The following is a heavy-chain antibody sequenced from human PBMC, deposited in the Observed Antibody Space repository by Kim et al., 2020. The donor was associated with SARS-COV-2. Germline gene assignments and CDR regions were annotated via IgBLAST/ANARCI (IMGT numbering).Heavy chain of an antibody. Sequence: YYADSVKGRFTISRDNAKNSLYLQMNSLRAEDTAVYYCARNPTVTTWFDPWGQGTLVTVSS. D-gene: IGHD4-17*01. CDR3: ARNPTVTTWFDP. V-gene: IGHV3-21*01. J-gene: IGHJ5*02.